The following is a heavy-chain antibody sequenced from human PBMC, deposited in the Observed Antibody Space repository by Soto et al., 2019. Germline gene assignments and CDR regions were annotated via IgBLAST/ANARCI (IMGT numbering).Heavy chain of an antibody. Sequence: EMQLLESGGDLVQPGGSLRLSCAASGITFSNYAMTWVRQAPGKGLEYVSAISGTGVTTYQGDSMKGRFTISRDNSKNTLYLQMDSLRAEDTAIYYCTKDRDDIGMVDAFEIWGQGTMVTVSS. CDR3: TKDRDDIGMVDAFEI. J-gene: IGHJ3*02. CDR2: ISGTGVTT. D-gene: IGHD3-3*01. V-gene: IGHV3-23*02. CDR1: GITFSNYA.